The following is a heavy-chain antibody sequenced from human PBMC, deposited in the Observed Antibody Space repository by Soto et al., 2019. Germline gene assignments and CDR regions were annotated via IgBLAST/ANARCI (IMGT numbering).Heavy chain of an antibody. V-gene: IGHV4-61*08. Sequence: PSETLSLTCTVSGGSIDSGDYYWSWIRQPPGKGLEWIGYVYYSGTTNYNPFLKSRVTLSLDKSKNQFSLKMNSVTAADTAVYYCARDSSGYDHWGQGTLVTVSS. CDR1: GGSIDSGDYY. D-gene: IGHD3-22*01. CDR3: ARDSSGYDH. J-gene: IGHJ4*02. CDR2: VYYSGTT.